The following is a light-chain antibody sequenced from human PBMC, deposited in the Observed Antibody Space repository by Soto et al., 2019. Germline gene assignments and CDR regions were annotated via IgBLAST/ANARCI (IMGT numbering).Light chain of an antibody. CDR2: AAS. CDR1: QSISSY. CDR3: QQSYSTLLT. J-gene: IGKJ4*01. Sequence: DIQMTQSPSSLSASVGDRVTITCRASQSISSYLNWYQQKPGKAPKLLIYAASSLQSGVPSRFSGSGSGTDFTITIRSLQPEDFATYYCQQSYSTLLTFGGGTKVEIK. V-gene: IGKV1-39*01.